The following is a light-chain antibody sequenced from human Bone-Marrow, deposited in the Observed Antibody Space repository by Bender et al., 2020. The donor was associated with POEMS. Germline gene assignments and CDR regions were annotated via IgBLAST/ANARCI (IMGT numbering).Light chain of an antibody. J-gene: IGLJ3*02. CDR3: CSYAGSFWV. Sequence: QSALTQPASVFGSLGQSITISCTGTSSDVGAYHYVSWYQQHPGKAPKLMIYDVSKRPSGVPDRFSGSKSGNTASLTISGLQAEDEADYYCCSYAGSFWVFGGGTKLTVL. V-gene: IGLV2-11*01. CDR1: SSDVGAYHY. CDR2: DVS.